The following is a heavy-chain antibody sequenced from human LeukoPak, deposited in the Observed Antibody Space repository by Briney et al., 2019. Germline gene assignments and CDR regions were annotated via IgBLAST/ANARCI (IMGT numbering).Heavy chain of an antibody. J-gene: IGHJ4*02. Sequence: SVKVSCKASGGTFSSYAISWVRQAPGQGLEWMGGIIPIFGTANYAQKFQGRVTITADESTSTAYMELSSLRSEDTAVYYCARESLKGMAAAGRWGQGTLVTVSS. D-gene: IGHD6-13*01. CDR1: GGTFSSYA. CDR3: ARESLKGMAAAGR. CDR2: IIPIFGTA. V-gene: IGHV1-69*13.